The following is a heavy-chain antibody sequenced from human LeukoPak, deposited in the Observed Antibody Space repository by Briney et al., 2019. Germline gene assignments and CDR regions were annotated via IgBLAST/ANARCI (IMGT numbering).Heavy chain of an antibody. CDR1: GFTFSSYA. CDR3: ARAYYYDSSGYYKKYYFDY. CDR2: ISYDGSKN. J-gene: IGHJ4*02. D-gene: IGHD3-22*01. V-gene: IGHV3-30*04. Sequence: GGSLRLSCAASGFTFSSYAMHWVRQAPGKGLEWVAVISYDGSKNYHADSVKGRFTISRDNSKNTLYLQMNSLRAEDTAVYYCARAYYYDSSGYYKKYYFDYWGQGTLVTVSS.